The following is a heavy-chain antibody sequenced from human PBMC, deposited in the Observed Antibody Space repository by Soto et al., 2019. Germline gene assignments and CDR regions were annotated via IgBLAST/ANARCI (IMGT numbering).Heavy chain of an antibody. V-gene: IGHV4-31*03. J-gene: IGHJ4*02. D-gene: IGHD3-10*01. Sequence: QVQLQESGPGLVKTSQTLSLTCTVSGGSITSGGYYWNWIRQYPGKGLEWIGYIHHSGTYYNPSLKSRVTISADTSKNQFSLKLSSVTAADTALYYCASEGRNTVTGDFWGQGTLVTVSS. CDR2: IHHSGT. CDR1: GGSITSGGYY. CDR3: ASEGRNTVTGDF.